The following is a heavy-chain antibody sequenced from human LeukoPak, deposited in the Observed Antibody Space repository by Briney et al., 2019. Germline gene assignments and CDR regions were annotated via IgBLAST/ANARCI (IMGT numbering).Heavy chain of an antibody. V-gene: IGHV4-59*12. D-gene: IGHD4-17*01. CDR3: ARPHYGDYDFDY. Sequence: SETLSLTCTVSGGSISSYYWSWIRQPPGKGLEWIGYIYYSGSTNYNPSLKSRVTISVDTSKNQFSLKLSSVTVADTAVYYCARPHYGDYDFDYWGQGTLVTVSS. J-gene: IGHJ4*02. CDR1: GGSISSYY. CDR2: IYYSGST.